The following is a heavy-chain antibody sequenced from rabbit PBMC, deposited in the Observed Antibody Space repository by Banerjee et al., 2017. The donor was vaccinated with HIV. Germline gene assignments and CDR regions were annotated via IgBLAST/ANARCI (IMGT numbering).Heavy chain of an antibody. V-gene: IGHV1S40*01. D-gene: IGHD6-1*01. CDR3: ARGGGSYGWAGYL. CDR1: GSSFSSTYW. J-gene: IGHJ6*01. Sequence: QSLEESGGDLVKPGASLTLTCTASGSSFSSTYWICWVRQAPGKGLEWIACIYTGDGSTYYASWVNGRFTISSHNAQNTLYLQLNSLTAADTATYFCARGGGSYGWAGYLWGPGTLVTVS. CDR2: IYTGDGST.